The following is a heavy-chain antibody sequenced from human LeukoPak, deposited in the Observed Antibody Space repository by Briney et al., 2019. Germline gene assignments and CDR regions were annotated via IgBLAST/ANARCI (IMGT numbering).Heavy chain of an antibody. D-gene: IGHD2-21*01. CDR3: ASVKVGLVVSYWFDP. CDR2: MNPDSGNT. Sequence: ASVEVSCKASGYTFTSYDINWVRQATGQGLEWLGWMNPDSGNTGYAQNFQGRVTMTRNTSISTAYMELSSLRSDDTAVYYCASVKVGLVVSYWFDPWGQGTLVTVSS. J-gene: IGHJ5*02. CDR1: GYTFTSYD. V-gene: IGHV1-8*01.